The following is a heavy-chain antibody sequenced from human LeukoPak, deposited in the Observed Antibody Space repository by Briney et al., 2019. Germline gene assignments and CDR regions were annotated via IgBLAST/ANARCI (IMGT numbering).Heavy chain of an antibody. Sequence: SETLSLTCTVSGGSISSSSYYWGWIRQPPGKGLEWIGSIYYSGSTYYNPSLKSRVTISVDTSKNQFSLKLSSVTAADTAVHYCARLYPVPAAVDVWGKGTTVTVSS. CDR3: ARLYPVPAAVDV. CDR2: IYYSGST. CDR1: GGSISSSSYY. V-gene: IGHV4-39*01. D-gene: IGHD2-2*01. J-gene: IGHJ6*04.